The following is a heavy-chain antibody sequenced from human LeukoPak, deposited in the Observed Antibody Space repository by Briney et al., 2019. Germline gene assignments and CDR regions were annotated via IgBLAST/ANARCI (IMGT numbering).Heavy chain of an antibody. V-gene: IGHV3-33*01. CDR1: GFTFSSSD. J-gene: IGHJ4*02. CDR3: AGDIESGYFDY. Sequence: GRSLRLSCAASGFTFSSSDMHWARQAPGKGLEWVAVISFDGSNKYCADSVKGRFTISRDDSKNTLYLQMNSLRAEDTAVYYCAGDIESGYFDYWGQGTLVTVSS. D-gene: IGHD3-16*02. CDR2: ISFDGSNK.